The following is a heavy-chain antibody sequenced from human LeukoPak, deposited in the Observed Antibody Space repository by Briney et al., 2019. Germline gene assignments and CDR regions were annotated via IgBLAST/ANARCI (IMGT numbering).Heavy chain of an antibody. D-gene: IGHD1-26*01. CDR1: GFTFTSYA. J-gene: IGHJ6*02. CDR2: ISGSGGHT. V-gene: IGHV3-23*01. Sequence: GGSLRLSCEASGFTFTSYAMTWVRQAPGKGLEWVSGISGSGGHTYNADSVEGRFTISRDNSKNTLYLQMNSLGAEDTAVYYCAKAQIVGANYYYYYGMDVWGQGTTVTVSS. CDR3: AKAQIVGANYYYYYGMDV.